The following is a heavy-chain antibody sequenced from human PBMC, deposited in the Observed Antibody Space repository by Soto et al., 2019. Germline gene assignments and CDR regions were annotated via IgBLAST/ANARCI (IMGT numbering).Heavy chain of an antibody. D-gene: IGHD1-20*01. CDR3: VKAVYLLDFDY. CDR2: ISGTGGNT. Sequence: LSLSCAASGFTFSSYAMTWVRQAPGKGLEWVSTISGTGGNTYYADSVKGRFTISRDNSKNTVYLQMNSLRAEDTAVYYCVKAVYLLDFDYWGQGTLVTVSS. CDR1: GFTFSSYA. J-gene: IGHJ4*02. V-gene: IGHV3-23*01.